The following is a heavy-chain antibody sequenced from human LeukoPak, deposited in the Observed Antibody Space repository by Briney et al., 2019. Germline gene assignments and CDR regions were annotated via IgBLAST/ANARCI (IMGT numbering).Heavy chain of an antibody. J-gene: IGHJ4*02. CDR2: ISAYNGNT. CDR3: ARDGSSLRYCSGGSCYSGY. D-gene: IGHD2-15*01. Sequence: ASVKVSCKASGYTFTSYGISWVRQAPGQGLEWMGWISAYNGNTNYAQKLQGRVTRTTDTSTSTAYMELRSLRSDDTAVYYCARDGSSLRYCSGGSCYSGYWGQGTLVTVSS. CDR1: GYTFTSYG. V-gene: IGHV1-18*01.